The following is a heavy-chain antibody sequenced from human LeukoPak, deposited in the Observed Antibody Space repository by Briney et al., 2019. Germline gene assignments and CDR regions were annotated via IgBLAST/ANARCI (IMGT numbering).Heavy chain of an antibody. V-gene: IGHV3-23*01. D-gene: IGHD5-12*01. CDR2: ISGGGDTT. CDR1: GFSFSGYA. Sequence: GGSLRLSCAASGFSFSGYAMVWVRRAPGKGLEWISGISGGGDTTHYADSVKGRFIISRENSKNTLYLQMSSLSAEDTAIYYCANRYTGFDWDFFWGQGTLVTVSS. CDR3: ANRYTGFDWDFF. J-gene: IGHJ4*02.